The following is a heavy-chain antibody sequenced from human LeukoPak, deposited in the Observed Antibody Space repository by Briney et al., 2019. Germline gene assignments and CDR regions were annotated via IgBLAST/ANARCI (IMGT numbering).Heavy chain of an antibody. Sequence: SETLSLTCNVSGGSINSYYWSWIRQPPGKGLEWIGYIYSSGSTNYNPSLKSRVTISVDTSKNQFSLKLSSVTAADTAVYYCARDGPDDSSGNDYFDYWGQGTLVTVSS. CDR3: ARDGPDDSSGNDYFDY. V-gene: IGHV4-59*01. CDR2: IYSSGST. J-gene: IGHJ4*02. CDR1: GGSINSYY. D-gene: IGHD3-22*01.